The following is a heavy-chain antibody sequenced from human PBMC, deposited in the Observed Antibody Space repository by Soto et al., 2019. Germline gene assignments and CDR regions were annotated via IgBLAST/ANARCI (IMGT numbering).Heavy chain of an antibody. CDR1: GFIFSNCW. J-gene: IGHJ6*02. D-gene: IGHD3-22*01. V-gene: IGHV3-74*01. Sequence: EVQLVESGGGLVQPGGSLRLSCVASGFIFSNCWMNWVRQAPGMGLVWVSHINSDGSSTTYADSVKGRFTISRDNAKNTLDLQMNSLRAEDTAVYYCVRAIGHYGMDVWGRGTTVTVSS. CDR3: VRAIGHYGMDV. CDR2: INSDGSST.